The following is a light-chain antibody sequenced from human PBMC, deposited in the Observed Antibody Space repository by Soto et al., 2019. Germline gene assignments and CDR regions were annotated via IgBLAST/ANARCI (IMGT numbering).Light chain of an antibody. Sequence: EILLTQSPATLSVSPGGRATLSCRASQSVSNNYLAWYQQKPGQAPRLLIYGASTRATGLPARFSGSGSGTDFTLTISSLQSEDFAVYFCQQYNTWPPITFCQGTRLEIK. CDR3: QQYNTWPPIT. V-gene: IGKV3-15*01. J-gene: IGKJ5*01. CDR1: QSVSNN. CDR2: GAS.